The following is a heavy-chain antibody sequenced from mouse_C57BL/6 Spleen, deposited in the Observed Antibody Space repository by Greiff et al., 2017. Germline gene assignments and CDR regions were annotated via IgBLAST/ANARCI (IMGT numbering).Heavy chain of an antibody. J-gene: IGHJ4*01. CDR3: TKDGNYDAMDY. CDR2: IDPETGGT. CDR1: GYTFTDYE. V-gene: IGHV1-15*01. D-gene: IGHD2-1*01. Sequence: QVQLQQSGAELVRPGASVTLSCKASGYTFTDYEMHWVKQTPVHGLEWIGAIDPETGGTAYNQKFKGKAILTADKSSSTAYTELRSLTSEDSAVYYCTKDGNYDAMDYWGQGTSVTVSS.